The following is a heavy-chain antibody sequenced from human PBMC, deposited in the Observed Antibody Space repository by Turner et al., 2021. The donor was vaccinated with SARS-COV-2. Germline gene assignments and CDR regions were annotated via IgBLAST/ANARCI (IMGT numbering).Heavy chain of an antibody. V-gene: IGHV4-34*12. CDR3: ARAVWVRGVRMDV. CDR2: IIHSGST. Sequence: QVQLQQWGAGLLKPSETLTLACAVYGGSFSGYSWSWIRQPPGKGLEWIGEIIHSGSTNYNPSLKSRVTISVDTSKNQFSLKLSSVTAADTAVYYCARAVWVRGVRMDVWGKGTTVTVSS. D-gene: IGHD3-10*01. CDR1: GGSFSGYS. J-gene: IGHJ6*04.